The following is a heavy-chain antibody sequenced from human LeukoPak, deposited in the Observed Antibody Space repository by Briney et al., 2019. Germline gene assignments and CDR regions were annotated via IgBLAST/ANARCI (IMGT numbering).Heavy chain of an antibody. CDR2: IHNDGST. CDR3: AILPRDY. V-gene: IGHV3-53*01. J-gene: IGHJ4*02. CDR1: GFIVSNTY. Sequence: PGGSLRLSCAASGFIVSNTYMTWVRQAPGKGLEWVSVIHNDGSTYYADSVKGRFTISRDNSKNMLFLRMNSLRVEDTPVYFCAILPRDYWGQETLVSVPS.